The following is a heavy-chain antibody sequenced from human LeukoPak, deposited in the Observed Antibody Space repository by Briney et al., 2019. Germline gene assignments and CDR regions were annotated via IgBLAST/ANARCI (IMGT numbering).Heavy chain of an antibody. CDR3: ARVYSYSDPMDH. V-gene: IGHV3-74*01. Sequence: GGSLRLSCADSGFTFSSYWMHWVRQAPGKGLMWVSRINTDGSSSNYAGSVKGRFTISRDNAKNTLYLQMNSLRAEDTAVYYCARVYSYSDPMDHWGQGTLVTVSS. D-gene: IGHD1-26*01. J-gene: IGHJ4*02. CDR1: GFTFSSYW. CDR2: INTDGSSS.